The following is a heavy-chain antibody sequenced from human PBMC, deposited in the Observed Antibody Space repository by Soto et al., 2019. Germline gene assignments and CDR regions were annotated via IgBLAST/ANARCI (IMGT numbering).Heavy chain of an antibody. CDR3: AKDRYDSSGFFSYGFDV. CDR1: GFAFSTYA. J-gene: IGHJ6*02. CDR2: ISGSGGST. D-gene: IGHD3-22*01. Sequence: GALRLSCAASGFAFSTYAMSWVRQAPGKGLEWVSGISGSGGSTYYADSVKGRFTISRDNSKNTLYLQMSSLRAEGTAVYFCAKDRYDSSGFFSYGFDVWGQGTTVTVSS. V-gene: IGHV3-23*01.